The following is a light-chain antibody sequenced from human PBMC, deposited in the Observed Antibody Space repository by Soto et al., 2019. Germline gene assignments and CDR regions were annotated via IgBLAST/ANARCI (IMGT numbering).Light chain of an antibody. J-gene: IGKJ1*01. Sequence: DIQMTQSPSTLSASVGDRVTITCRASQSISVWLAWYQQKAGKAPNLLIYKASRLESGVPSRFSGSGSETEFTLTISGLQPGDSATYYCQQYNSYSPTFGQGTNV. CDR2: KAS. CDR1: QSISVW. CDR3: QQYNSYSPT. V-gene: IGKV1-5*03.